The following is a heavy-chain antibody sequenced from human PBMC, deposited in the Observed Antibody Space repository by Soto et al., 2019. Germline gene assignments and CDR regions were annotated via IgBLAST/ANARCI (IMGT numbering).Heavy chain of an antibody. CDR2: IKHDGSET. V-gene: IGHV3-7*01. Sequence: GGSLRLSCAASGFTFSNFWMTWGRKAPGKGLEWVANIKHDGSETYYVNSVKGRFTISRDNARNSLYLQMNSLRFEDTAVYYCVREGDCSGGTCFSGLHYWGQGTLVTVSS. CDR3: VREGDCSGGTCFSGLHY. D-gene: IGHD2-15*01. J-gene: IGHJ4*02. CDR1: GFTFSNFW.